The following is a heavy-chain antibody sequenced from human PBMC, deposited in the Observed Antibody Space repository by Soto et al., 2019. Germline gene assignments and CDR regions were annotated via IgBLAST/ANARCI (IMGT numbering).Heavy chain of an antibody. D-gene: IGHD3-10*01. CDR3: ARDSGSNYYGHNWFDP. J-gene: IGHJ5*02. V-gene: IGHV4-39*07. Sequence: SETLSLTCDVSGGSIDNSHSFWGWIRQPPGKGLEFIGSVYYSGGAYYNPSLKSRVTISVDTSKNQFSLKLSSVTAADTAVYYCARDSGSNYYGHNWFDPWGQGTLVTVSS. CDR2: VYYSGGA. CDR1: GGSIDNSHSF.